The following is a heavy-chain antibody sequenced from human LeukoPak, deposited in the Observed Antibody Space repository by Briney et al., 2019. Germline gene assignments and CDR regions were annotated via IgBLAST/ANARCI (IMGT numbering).Heavy chain of an antibody. D-gene: IGHD6-13*01. CDR1: GYSFTSYW. V-gene: IGHV5-51*01. CDR3: ARSIGSSWTYNWFDP. CDR2: IYPGDSDT. J-gene: IGHJ5*02. Sequence: GESLKISCKGSGYSFTSYWIGWLRQMPGKGLEWMGIIYPGDSDTRYSPSFQGQVTISADKSISTAYLQWSSLEASDTAMYYCARSIGSSWTYNWFDPWGQGTLVTVSS.